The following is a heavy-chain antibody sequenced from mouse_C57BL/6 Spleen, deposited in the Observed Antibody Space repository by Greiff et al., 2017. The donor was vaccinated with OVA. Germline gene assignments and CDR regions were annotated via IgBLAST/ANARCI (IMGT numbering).Heavy chain of an antibody. CDR2: INPNNGGT. J-gene: IGHJ4*01. Sequence: EVMLVESGPELVKPGASVKIPCKASGYTFTDYNMDWVKQSHGKSLEWIGDINPNNGGTNYNQKFKGQATLTVDKSSSTAYMELRSLTSEDTAVYYCARRYYERRNAMDYWGQGTSVTVSS. CDR1: GYTFTDYN. CDR3: ARRYYERRNAMDY. V-gene: IGHV1-18*01. D-gene: IGHD2-4*01.